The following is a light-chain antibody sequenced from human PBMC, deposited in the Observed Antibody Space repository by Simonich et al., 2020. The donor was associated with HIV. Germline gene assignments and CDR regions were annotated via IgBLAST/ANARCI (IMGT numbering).Light chain of an antibody. CDR2: DVS. V-gene: IGLV2-11*01. CDR3: CSYAGIYTFWV. CDR1: SSDVGGYND. J-gene: IGLJ3*02. Sequence: QSALTQPRLVSGSPGQSVTISCTGTSSDVGGYNDVSWDQQHPVKAPKLMIYDVSKLPPGVPDRFAGSKSDNTASLTISGLQAEDEADYYCCSYAGIYTFWVFGGGTKLTVL.